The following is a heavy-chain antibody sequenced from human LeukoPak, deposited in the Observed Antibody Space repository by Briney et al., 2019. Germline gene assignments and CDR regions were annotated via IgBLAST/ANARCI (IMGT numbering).Heavy chain of an antibody. V-gene: IGHV3-33*01. J-gene: IGHJ4*02. CDR1: GFTFSYYA. CDR3: ARELFGSGSCPDG. Sequence: WGSLRLSCSASGFTFSYYAIHWVRQAPGKGLEWVALIWSDGSNKYYAESVKGRITISRDNSTNTVYLQMNSLRAEDTAVYYCARELFGSGSCPDGWGQGTLVTVSS. D-gene: IGHD3-10*01. CDR2: IWSDGSNK.